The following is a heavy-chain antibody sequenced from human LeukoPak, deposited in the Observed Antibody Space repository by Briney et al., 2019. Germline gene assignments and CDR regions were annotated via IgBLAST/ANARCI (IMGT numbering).Heavy chain of an antibody. CDR1: GFIFRTYN. CDR3: AKDIILTGYYSPDY. CDR2: ISYDGSNK. J-gene: IGHJ4*02. D-gene: IGHD3-9*01. Sequence: QSGGSLRLSCTASGFIFRTYNLHWVRQAPGKGLEWVAVISYDGSNKYYADSVKGRFTISRDNSKNTLYLQMNSLRAEDTAVYYCAKDIILTGYYSPDYWGQGTLVTVSS. V-gene: IGHV3-30*18.